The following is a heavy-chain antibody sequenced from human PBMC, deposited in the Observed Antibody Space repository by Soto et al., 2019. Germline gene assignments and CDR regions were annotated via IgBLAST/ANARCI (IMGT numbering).Heavy chain of an antibody. CDR1: GFTFNSCA. CDR2: ISGSSSST. D-gene: IGHD5-12*01. Sequence: EVQLLESGGGLVQPGGSLRLSCAASGFTFNSCAMTWVRQAPGKGLEWVSTISGSSSSTFYADSVKGRFTTSRDNSKNMLYLQMDGLRAEDTAVYYCAKEYIVTTIADAFDIWGKGTMVTVSS. CDR3: AKEYIVTTIADAFDI. J-gene: IGHJ3*02. V-gene: IGHV3-23*01.